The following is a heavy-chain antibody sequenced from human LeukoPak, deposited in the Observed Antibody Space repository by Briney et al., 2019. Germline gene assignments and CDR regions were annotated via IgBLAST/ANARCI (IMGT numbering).Heavy chain of an antibody. V-gene: IGHV1-46*01. D-gene: IGHD2-15*01. CDR3: ASRSTVSEHPDSSGYKEY. CDR2: IIPIFSTT. CDR1: GYTFTGYY. J-gene: IGHJ4*02. Sequence: ASVKVSCKASGYTFTGYYMHWVQQAPGQGLEWMGMIIPIFSTTGYAQNFQGRVTITADKTTSTVYMELSSLISDDTAVYYCASRSTVSEHPDSSGYKEYWGQGTLVTVSS.